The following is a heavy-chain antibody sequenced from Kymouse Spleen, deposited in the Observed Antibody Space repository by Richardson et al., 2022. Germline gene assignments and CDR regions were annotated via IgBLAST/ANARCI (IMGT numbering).Heavy chain of an antibody. CDR2: TYYRSKWYN. D-gene: IGHD3-10*01. J-gene: IGHJ6*02. CDR3: ARGETFGEWFGELLNYYYYGMDV. CDR1: GDSVSSNSAA. Sequence: QVQLQQSGPGLVKPSQTLSLTCAISGDSVSSNSAAWNWIRQSPSRGLEWLGRTYYRSKWYNDYAVSVKSRITINPDTSKNQFSLQLNSVTPEDTAVYYCARGETFGEWFGELLNYYYYGMDVWGQGTTVTVSS. V-gene: IGHV6-1*01.